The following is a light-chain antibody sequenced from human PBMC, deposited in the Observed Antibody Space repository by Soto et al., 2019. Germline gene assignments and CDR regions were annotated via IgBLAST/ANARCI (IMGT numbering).Light chain of an antibody. J-gene: IGKJ5*01. V-gene: IGKV1-27*01. CDR3: QQSYSTPPIT. CDR2: AAS. CDR1: QGISNY. Sequence: DIQMTQSPSSLSASVGDRVTITCRVSQGISNYLAWYQQKPGKVPKLLIYAASTLQSGVPSRFSGSGSGTDFTLTISSLQPEDFATYYCQQSYSTPPITFGQGTRLEIK.